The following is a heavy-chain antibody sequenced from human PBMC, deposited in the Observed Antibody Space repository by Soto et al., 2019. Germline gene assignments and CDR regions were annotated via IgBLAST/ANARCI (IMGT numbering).Heavy chain of an antibody. CDR3: AREATTGATRGYWIEN. CDR1: GFTFSTYG. D-gene: IGHD1-1*01. V-gene: IGHV3-33*01. J-gene: IGHJ4*02. Sequence: QVHLVESGGGVVQPGTSLRLSCAASGFTFSTYGMHWVRQAPGKGLEWVALMVSDGSKIYYADSVKGRFTISRDNSKNTLYLQMDSLRAEDTAIYSCAREATTGATRGYWIENCGQGTLVTVSS. CDR2: MVSDGSKI.